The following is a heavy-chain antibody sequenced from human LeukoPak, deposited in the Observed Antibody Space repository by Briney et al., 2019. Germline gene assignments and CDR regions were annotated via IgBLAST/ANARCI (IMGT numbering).Heavy chain of an antibody. Sequence: GRSLRLSCAASGFTFSSHSMNWVRQAPGKGLEWISYIRSSSSSIFYADSVKARFTISTDNARNSLYLQMNSLRDEDTAVYYCARDLNWGFDYWGQGILVTVSS. CDR3: ARDLNWGFDY. CDR1: GFTFSSHS. CDR2: IRSSSSSI. V-gene: IGHV3-48*02. D-gene: IGHD7-27*01. J-gene: IGHJ4*02.